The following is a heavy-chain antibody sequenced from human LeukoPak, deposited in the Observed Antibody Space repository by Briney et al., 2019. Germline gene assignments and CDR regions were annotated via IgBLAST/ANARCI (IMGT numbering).Heavy chain of an antibody. CDR1: GYTFTGYY. D-gene: IGHD6-13*01. J-gene: IGHJ6*02. V-gene: IGHV1-2*02. CDR3: ARDRGTSGAAAGNYYYYYYGMDV. CDR2: INPNSGGT. Sequence: ASVKVSCKASGYTFTGYYMHWVRQAPGQGLEWMGWINPNSGGTNYAQKFQGRVTMIRDTSISTAYMELSRLRSDDTAVYYCARDRGTSGAAAGNYYYYYYGMDVWGQGTTVTVSS.